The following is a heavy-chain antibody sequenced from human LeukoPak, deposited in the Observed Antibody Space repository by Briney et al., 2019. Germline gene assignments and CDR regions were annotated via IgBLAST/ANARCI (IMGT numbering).Heavy chain of an antibody. CDR2: IYYSGST. CDR1: GGSISSSSYY. CDR3: ARVRVGNYYGSGSYLDY. J-gene: IGHJ4*02. Sequence: PSETLSLTCTVSGGSISSSSYYWGWIRQPPGKGLKWIGSIYYSGSTYYNPSLKSRVTISVDTSKNQFSLKLSSVTAADTAVYYCARVRVGNYYGSGSYLDYWGQGTLVTVSS. D-gene: IGHD3-10*01. V-gene: IGHV4-39*07.